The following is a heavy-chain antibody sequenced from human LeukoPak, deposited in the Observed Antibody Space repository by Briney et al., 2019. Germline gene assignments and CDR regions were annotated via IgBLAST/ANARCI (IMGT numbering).Heavy chain of an antibody. CDR3: ARDREVAALDY. D-gene: IGHD6-19*01. J-gene: IGHJ4*02. Sequence: GRSLRLSCAASGFTFSSYGMHWVRQAPGKGLEWVAVIWYDGSNKYYADSVKGRFTISRDNSKNTLYLQMSSLRAEDTAVYCCARDREVAALDYWGQGTLVTVSS. V-gene: IGHV3-33*01. CDR1: GFTFSSYG. CDR2: IWYDGSNK.